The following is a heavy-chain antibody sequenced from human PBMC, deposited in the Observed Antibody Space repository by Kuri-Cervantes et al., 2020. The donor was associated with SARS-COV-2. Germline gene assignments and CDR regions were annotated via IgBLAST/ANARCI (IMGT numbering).Heavy chain of an antibody. CDR2: IIPIFGTA. V-gene: IGHV1-69*13. J-gene: IGHJ3*02. CDR1: GGTFSLYT. CDR3: ARSTPFRRLVVISQGGAFDI. D-gene: IGHD3-22*01. Sequence: SVKVSCKASGGTFSLYTLNWVRQAPGQGLEWMGTIIPIFGTANYAQKFQGRVTIVADESTSTFYMDLNSLTSEDTAVYYCARSTPFRRLVVISQGGAFDIWGQGTMVTVSS.